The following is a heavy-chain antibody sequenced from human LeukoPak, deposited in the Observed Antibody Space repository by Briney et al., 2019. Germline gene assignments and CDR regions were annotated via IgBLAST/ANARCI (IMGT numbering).Heavy chain of an antibody. D-gene: IGHD4-17*01. CDR1: GGSISSYY. Sequence: SETLSLTCTVSGGSISSYYWGWIRQPPGKGLEWIGSIYYSGSTYYNPSLKSRVTISVDTSKNQFSLKLSSVTAADTAVYYCARVRGPTGWFDPWGQGTLVTVSS. CDR2: IYYSGST. V-gene: IGHV4-39*01. J-gene: IGHJ5*02. CDR3: ARVRGPTGWFDP.